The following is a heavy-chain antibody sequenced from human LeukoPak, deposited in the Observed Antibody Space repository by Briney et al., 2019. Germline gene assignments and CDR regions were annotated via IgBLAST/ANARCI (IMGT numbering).Heavy chain of an antibody. D-gene: IGHD6-13*01. V-gene: IGHV1-46*01. CDR3: AREIAAAGEGWYFDY. J-gene: IGHJ4*02. Sequence: ASVKVSCKASGYTFTSYYMHWVRQAPGQGLEWMGIINPSGGSTSYAQKFQGRVTITADESTSTAYMELSSLRSEDTAVYYCAREIAAAGEGWYFDYWGQGTLVTVSS. CDR1: GYTFTSYY. CDR2: INPSGGST.